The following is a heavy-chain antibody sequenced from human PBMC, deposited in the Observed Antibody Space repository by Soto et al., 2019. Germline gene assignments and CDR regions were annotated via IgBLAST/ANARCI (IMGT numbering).Heavy chain of an antibody. D-gene: IGHD3-22*01. CDR1: GFTFSSYA. V-gene: IGHV3-23*01. CDR2: ISGSGGST. Sequence: EVQLLESGGGLVQPGGSLRLSCAASGFTFSSYAMSWVRQAPGKGLEWVSAISGSGGSTYYADSVKGRFTISRDNSKNTLYLQMNSLRAEDTAVYYCARGGYDYDSSGGFDYWGQGTLVTVSS. CDR3: ARGGYDYDSSGGFDY. J-gene: IGHJ4*02.